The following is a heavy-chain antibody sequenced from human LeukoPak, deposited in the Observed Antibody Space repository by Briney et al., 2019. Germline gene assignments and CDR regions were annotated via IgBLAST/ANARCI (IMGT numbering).Heavy chain of an antibody. CDR3: ARRRFGESPHDHYYYYYMDV. CDR1: GFTFSSYW. CDR2: IKQDGSEK. V-gene: IGHV3-7*01. Sequence: PGGSLRLSCAASGFTFSSYWMSWVRQAPGKGLEWVANIKQDGSEKYYVDSVKGRFTISRDNAKNSLYLQMNSLRAEDTAVYYCARRRFGESPHDHYYYYYMDVWGKGTTVTISS. J-gene: IGHJ6*03. D-gene: IGHD3-10*01.